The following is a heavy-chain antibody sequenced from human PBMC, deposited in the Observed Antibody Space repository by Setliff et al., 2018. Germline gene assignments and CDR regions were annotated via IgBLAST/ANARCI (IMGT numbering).Heavy chain of an antibody. CDR3: ARRLPYFGMDV. D-gene: IGHD2-15*01. Sequence: GGSMRLSCEASGFTFRTYEMIWVRQAPGKGLERVSKTHTDGITIYSDSVRGRFTISRDSAKNSLHLQMTSLSAEDTAVYYCARRLPYFGMDVWGQGTTVTVSS. CDR2: THTDGITI. CDR1: GFTFRTYE. J-gene: IGHJ6*02. V-gene: IGHV3-48*03.